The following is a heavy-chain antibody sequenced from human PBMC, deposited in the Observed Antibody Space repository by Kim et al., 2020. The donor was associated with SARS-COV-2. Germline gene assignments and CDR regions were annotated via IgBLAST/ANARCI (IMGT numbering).Heavy chain of an antibody. Sequence: NYAQKFQGRVTMTEDTSTDTAYMELSSLRSEDTAVYYCTFIAAPYWYFDLWGRGTLVTVSS. J-gene: IGHJ2*01. V-gene: IGHV1-24*01. CDR3: TFIAAPYWYFDL. D-gene: IGHD6-6*01.